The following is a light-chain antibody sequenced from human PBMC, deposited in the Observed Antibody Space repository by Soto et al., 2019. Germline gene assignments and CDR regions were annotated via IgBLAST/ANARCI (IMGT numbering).Light chain of an antibody. CDR3: QQSYNTWT. CDR2: AAS. Sequence: DIQMTQSPSSLSASVGDRVTITCRASQSISSYLNWYQQKPGKAPKLLIYAASSLQSGVPSRFRGSGSGTDFTLNISSLQPEDFATYYCQQSYNTWTFGQGTKVEIK. V-gene: IGKV1-39*01. CDR1: QSISSY. J-gene: IGKJ1*01.